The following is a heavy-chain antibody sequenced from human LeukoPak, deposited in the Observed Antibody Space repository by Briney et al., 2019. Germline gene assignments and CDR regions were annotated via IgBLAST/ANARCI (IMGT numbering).Heavy chain of an antibody. CDR1: GFTVSSYT. V-gene: IGHV3-23*01. Sequence: PGGSLRLSCAASGFTVSSYTMTWVRQSPEKGLEWVSAVSYGASSTYYTDSVKGRFTISRDDSKNTLYLQMNSLRAEGTAVYYCAKAQGGTNGLLDNWGQGTLVTVSS. J-gene: IGHJ4*02. CDR3: AKAQGGTNGLLDN. D-gene: IGHD3-16*01. CDR2: VSYGASST.